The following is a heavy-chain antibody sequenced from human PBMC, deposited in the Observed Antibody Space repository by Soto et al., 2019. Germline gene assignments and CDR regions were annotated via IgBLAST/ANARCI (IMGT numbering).Heavy chain of an antibody. V-gene: IGHV1-8*01. CDR1: GYAFGNND. J-gene: IGHJ5*02. Sequence: GASVKVSCKASGYAFGNNDISWVRQGTGQGLEWMGWMNPNSGSGGYAQKFQGRVTMTRDTSTSTAYMELSSLTSDDTAIYYCARMATSGTLNWFDPWGQGTLVTVSS. CDR2: MNPNSGSG. CDR3: ARMATSGTLNWFDP.